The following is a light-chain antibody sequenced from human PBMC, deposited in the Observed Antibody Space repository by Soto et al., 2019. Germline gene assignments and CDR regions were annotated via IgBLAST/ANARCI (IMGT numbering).Light chain of an antibody. V-gene: IGKV3-11*01. Sequence: EIVLTQSPATLSLSPGERATLSCRASQSVTTNLAWYQQKPGQAPRLLIYGASTRAAGIPARFSGSRSGTDFTLTISSLEPEDFAVYFCHQRNKFGQGTRLEIK. J-gene: IGKJ5*01. CDR1: QSVTTN. CDR2: GAS. CDR3: HQRNK.